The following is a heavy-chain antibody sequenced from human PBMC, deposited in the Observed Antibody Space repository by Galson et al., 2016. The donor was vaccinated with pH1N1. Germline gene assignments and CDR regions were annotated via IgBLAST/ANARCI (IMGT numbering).Heavy chain of an antibody. V-gene: IGHV4-39*07. CDR2: TYYTGGT. CDR3: ARGGTVTNPLAT. D-gene: IGHD4-17*01. Sequence: ETLSLTCIVSGGSIYSSSYLWGWIRQSPGKGLEWLGSTYYTGGTNYNPSLKSRVAISVNTSNNQFSLNLISVTAADTAVYYCARGGTVTNPLATWGQGTLVTVSS. J-gene: IGHJ5*02. CDR1: GGSIYSSSYL.